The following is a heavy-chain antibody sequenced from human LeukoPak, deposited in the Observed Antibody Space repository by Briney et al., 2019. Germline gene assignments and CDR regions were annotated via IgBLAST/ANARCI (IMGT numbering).Heavy chain of an antibody. V-gene: IGHV4-59*01. CDR2: IYYSGST. CDR3: ARAGAGYYPIDYYYYYMDV. D-gene: IGHD3-9*01. J-gene: IGHJ6*03. Sequence: PSETLSLTCTVSGGSISSYYWSWIRQPPGKGLEWIGYIYYSGSTNYNPSLKSRVTISVDTSKNQFSLKLSSVTAADTAVYYCARAGAGYYPIDYYYYYMDVWGKGTTVTVSS. CDR1: GGSISSYY.